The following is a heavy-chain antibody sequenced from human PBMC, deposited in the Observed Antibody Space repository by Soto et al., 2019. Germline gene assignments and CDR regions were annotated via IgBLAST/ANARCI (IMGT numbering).Heavy chain of an antibody. D-gene: IGHD2-2*01. CDR2: IYASGST. Sequence: PSETLSLTCTVSGGSISTYYWSWIRQPAGKGLEWIGRIYASGSTSYNPSLKSRVTMSVATSKNQFSLKLSSVTAADTAVYYCARGGMVIIPTATAFDYWGQGTLATVSS. J-gene: IGHJ4*02. CDR3: ARGGMVIIPTATAFDY. CDR1: GGSISTYY. V-gene: IGHV4-4*07.